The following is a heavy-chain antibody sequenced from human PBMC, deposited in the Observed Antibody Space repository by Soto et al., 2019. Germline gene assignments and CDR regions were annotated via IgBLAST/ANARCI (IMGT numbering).Heavy chain of an antibody. D-gene: IGHD2-15*01. J-gene: IGHJ5*02. CDR2: INPSGGST. V-gene: IGHV1-46*01. CDR3: ARGLVVEISAIPGWFDA. CDR1: GYTFSSHY. Sequence: ASVKVSCKAIGYTFSSHYIHWVRQAPGQGLEWMGIINPSGGSTSYAQKFQGRVTMTRDTSTSTVYMELSSLRSDDTAVYYCARGLVVEISAIPGWFDAWGQGTLVTVSS.